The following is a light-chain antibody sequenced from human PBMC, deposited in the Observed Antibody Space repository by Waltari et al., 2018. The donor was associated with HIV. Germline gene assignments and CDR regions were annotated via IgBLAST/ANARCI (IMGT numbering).Light chain of an antibody. V-gene: IGLV3-25*03. CDR3: QSADTGGTRV. CDR1: ALARHY. Sequence: SFELTQPPSVSVSPGQTARITCSGDALARHYVYWYQQKPGQAPVVVIYKDTERPSGIPERFSGSSSGTTVTLTSNGVQAEDEADYYCQSADTGGTRVFGSGTKVTVL. J-gene: IGLJ1*01. CDR2: KDT.